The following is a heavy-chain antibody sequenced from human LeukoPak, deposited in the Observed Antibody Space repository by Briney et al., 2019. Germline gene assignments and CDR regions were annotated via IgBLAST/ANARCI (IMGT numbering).Heavy chain of an antibody. V-gene: IGHV4-38-2*02. CDR3: ATYYDSSGYPDY. CDR1: GYSISSGYY. D-gene: IGHD3-22*01. CDR2: IYHSGST. J-gene: IGHJ4*02. Sequence: SETLSLTCTVSGYSISSGYYWGWIRQPPGKGLEWIGSIYHSGSTYYNPSLKSRITISVDTSKNQFSLKLSSVTAADTAVYYCATYYDSSGYPDYWGQGTLVTVSS.